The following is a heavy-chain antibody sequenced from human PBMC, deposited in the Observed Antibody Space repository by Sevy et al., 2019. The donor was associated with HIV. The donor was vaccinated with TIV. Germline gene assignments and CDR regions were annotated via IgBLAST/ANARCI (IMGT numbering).Heavy chain of an antibody. J-gene: IGHJ4*02. CDR3: ARHPYYDSSGYVDY. V-gene: IGHV3-48*02. CDR1: EFNITNYS. CDR2: INSGSYLR. Sequence: GGSLRLSCVVSEFNITNYSMNWVRQAPGKGLEWVSYINSGSYLRHYADSVKGRFTISRDNAKNSVYLQMNSLRDEDTAVYYCARHPYYDSSGYVDYWGQGTLVTVSS. D-gene: IGHD3-22*01.